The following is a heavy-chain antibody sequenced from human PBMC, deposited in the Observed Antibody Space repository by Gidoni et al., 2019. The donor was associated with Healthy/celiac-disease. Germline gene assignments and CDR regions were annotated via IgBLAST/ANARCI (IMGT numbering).Heavy chain of an antibody. V-gene: IGHV3-21*01. CDR1: GFTFSSYS. Sequence: EVPLVESGRGLVKPAGSLSLSCAASGFTFSSYSRNWVRQAPGKGLEWVSSISSSSSYIYYEDTVKGRFTISRDNAKNSLYLQMNSLRAEDTAVYDCARTLYGGNEDPGFDYWGQGTLVTVSS. D-gene: IGHD4-17*01. CDR3: ARTLYGGNEDPGFDY. J-gene: IGHJ4*02. CDR2: ISSSSSYI.